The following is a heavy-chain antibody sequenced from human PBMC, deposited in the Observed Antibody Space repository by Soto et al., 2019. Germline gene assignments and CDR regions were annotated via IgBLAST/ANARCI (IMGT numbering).Heavy chain of an antibody. D-gene: IGHD7-27*01. Sequence: PSHTLSLTCTVSVGSISSYYWSCIRQPPGKGLEWIGYIYYTGSTNYNPSLKSRVTMSVDTSKNQFSLKLSSVTAADTAVYYCARERSTNYYFDYWGQGTLVTVSS. J-gene: IGHJ4*02. CDR2: IYYTGST. CDR3: ARERSTNYYFDY. CDR1: VGSISSYY. V-gene: IGHV4-59*01.